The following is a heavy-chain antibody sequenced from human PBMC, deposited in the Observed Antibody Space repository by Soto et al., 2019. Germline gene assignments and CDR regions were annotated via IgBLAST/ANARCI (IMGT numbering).Heavy chain of an antibody. CDR2: IRSKAYGGTT. Sequence: GGSLRLSCTASGFTFGDYAMSWFRQAPGKGLEWVGFIRSKAYGGTTEYAASVKGRFTISRDDSKSIAYLQMNSLKTEDTAVFYCTRDRFLEWSLGAPNDAFDIWGQGTMVTVSS. CDR1: GFTFGDYA. CDR3: TRDRFLEWSLGAPNDAFDI. V-gene: IGHV3-49*03. J-gene: IGHJ3*02. D-gene: IGHD3-3*01.